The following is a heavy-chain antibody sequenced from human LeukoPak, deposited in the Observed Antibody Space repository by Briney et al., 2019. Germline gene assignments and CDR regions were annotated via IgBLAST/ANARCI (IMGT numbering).Heavy chain of an antibody. CDR2: IYYSGST. V-gene: IGHV4-39*07. D-gene: IGHD2-2*01. Sequence: SETLSLTCAVSGGSISSSSYYWGWIRQPPGKGLEWIGSIYYSGSTYYNPSLKSRVTISVDTSKNQFSLKLSSVTAADTAVYYCASLIVVVPAAIGYWGQGTLVTVSS. J-gene: IGHJ4*02. CDR1: GGSISSSSYY. CDR3: ASLIVVVPAAIGY.